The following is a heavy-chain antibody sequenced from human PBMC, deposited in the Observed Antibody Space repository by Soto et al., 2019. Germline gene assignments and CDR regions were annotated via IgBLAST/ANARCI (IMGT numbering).Heavy chain of an antibody. CDR2: IYYSGST. V-gene: IGHV4-31*03. CDR3: AREARYYDTTVGGDYYGMDV. J-gene: IGHJ6*02. Sequence: PSETLSLTCTVSGGSISSGGYYWSWIRQHPGKGLEWIGYIYYSGSTYYNPSLKSRVTISVDTSKNQFSLKLSSVTAADTAVYYCAREARYYDTTVGGDYYGMDVWGQGTTVTVSS. CDR1: GGSISSGGYY. D-gene: IGHD3-22*01.